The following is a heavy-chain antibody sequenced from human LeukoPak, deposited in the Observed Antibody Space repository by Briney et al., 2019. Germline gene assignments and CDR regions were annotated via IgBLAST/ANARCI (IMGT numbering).Heavy chain of an antibody. CDR2: ISWNSGSI. CDR1: GFTFDDYA. Sequence: GRSLRLSCAASGFTFDDYAMHWVRQAPGKGLEWVSGISWNSGSIGYADSVKGRFTISRDNAKNSLYLQMNSLRAEDTGVYYCAKGGYSYGTADYWGQGTLVTVSS. D-gene: IGHD5-18*01. CDR3: AKGGYSYGTADY. V-gene: IGHV3-9*01. J-gene: IGHJ4*02.